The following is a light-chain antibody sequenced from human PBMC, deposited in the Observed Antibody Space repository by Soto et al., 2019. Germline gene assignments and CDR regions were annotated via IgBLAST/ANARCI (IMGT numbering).Light chain of an antibody. CDR1: QSVSSSY. CDR2: GAS. J-gene: IGKJ5*01. CDR3: QQYNNWPLT. Sequence: EIVLTHSPVTLSLSPVERATLSFSASQSVSSSYLAWYQQKPGQAPRLLIYGASTRATGVPARFSGGGSGTEFTLTITSLQSEDFAVYWCQQYNNWPLTFGPGTRLEIK. V-gene: IGKV3D-15*01.